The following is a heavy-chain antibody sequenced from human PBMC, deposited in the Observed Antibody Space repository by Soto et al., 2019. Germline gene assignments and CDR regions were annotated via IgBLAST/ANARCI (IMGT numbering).Heavy chain of an antibody. CDR2: IYYSGST. D-gene: IGHD2-15*01. J-gene: IGHJ4*02. V-gene: IGHV4-39*01. CDR3: ARTDLGYCSGGSCYRYMRVFDY. Sequence: QLQLQESGPGLVKPSETLSLTCTVSGGSISSSSYYWGWIRQPPGKGLEWIGSIYYSGSTYYNPSLKSRVTISVDTSKNQFSLKLSSVTAADTAVYYCARTDLGYCSGGSCYRYMRVFDYWGQGTLVTVSS. CDR1: GGSISSSSYY.